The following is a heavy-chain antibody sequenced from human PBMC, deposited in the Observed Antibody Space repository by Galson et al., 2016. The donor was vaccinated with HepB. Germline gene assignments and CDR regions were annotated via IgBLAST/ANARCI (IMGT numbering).Heavy chain of an antibody. J-gene: IGHJ6*03. D-gene: IGHD3-3*02. CDR1: GLTFRNYD. CDR3: ASPTAFFSSSYMDV. V-gene: IGHV3-23*01. Sequence: SLRLSCAASGLTFRNYDMSWVRQAPEKGLEWVSGISGSGDITYYADSVKGRFTISRDNSRNTLFLQMNSLSAEDTALYYCASPTAFFSSSYMDVWGKGTTVTASS. CDR2: ISGSGDIT.